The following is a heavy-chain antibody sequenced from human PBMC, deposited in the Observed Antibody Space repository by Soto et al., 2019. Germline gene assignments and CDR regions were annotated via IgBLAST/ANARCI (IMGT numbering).Heavy chain of an antibody. CDR2: IIPIFGTA. D-gene: IGHD3-22*01. Sequence: SVKVSCKASGGTFSSYAISWVRQAPGQGLEWMGGIIPIFGTANYAQKFQGRVTITADESTSTAYMELSSLRSEDTAVYYCARLGDYYDSSGYYYPYYFDYWGQGTLVTVSS. CDR1: GGTFSSYA. J-gene: IGHJ4*02. V-gene: IGHV1-69*13. CDR3: ARLGDYYDSSGYYYPYYFDY.